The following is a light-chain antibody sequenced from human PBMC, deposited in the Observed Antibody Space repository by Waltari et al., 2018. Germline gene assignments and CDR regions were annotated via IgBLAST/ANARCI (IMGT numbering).Light chain of an antibody. Sequence: QSALTQPASVSGSPGQSITISCTGTSSDVGSYNLVSWYQQHQGKAPKLMIYEASKQPSCVSNLFSGSKSVNTASLTISWLQTEDVADYYCCAYAGSSTFVFGGGTNLTVL. V-gene: IGLV2-23*02. CDR1: SSDVGSYNL. CDR3: CAYAGSSTFV. CDR2: EAS. J-gene: IGLJ2*01.